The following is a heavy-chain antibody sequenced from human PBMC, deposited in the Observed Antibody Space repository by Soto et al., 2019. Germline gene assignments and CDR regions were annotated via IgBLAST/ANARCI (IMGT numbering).Heavy chain of an antibody. Sequence: ASVKVSCEASGYVFINYAMHWVRQAPGQRLEWMGCINVGNGNIQYSQKFQGRVSISRDTSANTVYMELSSLTSEDTATYYCARGDGPGSWLIDYWGQGALVTVSS. V-gene: IGHV1-3*01. CDR2: INVGNGNI. D-gene: IGHD3-10*01. J-gene: IGHJ4*02. CDR1: GYVFINYA. CDR3: ARGDGPGSWLIDY.